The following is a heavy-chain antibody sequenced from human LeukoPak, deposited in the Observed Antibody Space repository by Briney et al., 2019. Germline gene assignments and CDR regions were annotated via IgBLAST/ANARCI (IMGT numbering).Heavy chain of an antibody. J-gene: IGHJ4*02. V-gene: IGHV3-7*01. CDR2: IKEDGSEI. CDR3: ARDRGYSTFDY. D-gene: IGHD4-23*01. Sequence: GGSLRLSCAASAFTFSNYWMSWVGQAPGKGGEWVANIKEDGSEIKYVDSLKAPFTISTDNAKNSLYLQMNSLRVDDTAVYYCARDRGYSTFDYWGQGTLVTVSS. CDR1: AFTFSNYW.